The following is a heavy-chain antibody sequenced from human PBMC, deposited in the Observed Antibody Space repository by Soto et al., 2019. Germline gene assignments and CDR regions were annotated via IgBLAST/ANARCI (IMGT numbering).Heavy chain of an antibody. D-gene: IGHD6-6*01. Sequence: QVQLVQSGAEVKKPGASVKVSCKASGYTFTSYAMHWVRQAPGQRLEWMGWINAGNGNTKYSQKFQGRVTITRDTFASTAYMELSSLRSEDTAVYYCARDVWGIAARPKYNWFDPWGQGTLVTVSS. CDR2: INAGNGNT. V-gene: IGHV1-3*01. J-gene: IGHJ5*02. CDR1: GYTFTSYA. CDR3: ARDVWGIAARPKYNWFDP.